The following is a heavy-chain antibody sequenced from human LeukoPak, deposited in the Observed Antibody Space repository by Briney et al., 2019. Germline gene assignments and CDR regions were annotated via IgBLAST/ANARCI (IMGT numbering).Heavy chain of an antibody. V-gene: IGHV1-2*02. CDR1: GYTFTGYY. D-gene: IGHD5-12*01. Sequence: AAVPVSCMSSGYTFTGYYMHWVRQAPGQGLEWMGWINPNSGGTNYAQKLQGRVTMTRDTSISTAYRELSRLRSDDTAVYYCARIGGDSSYDYYWGQGTLVTVSS. CDR2: INPNSGGT. CDR3: ARIGGDSSYDYY. J-gene: IGHJ4*02.